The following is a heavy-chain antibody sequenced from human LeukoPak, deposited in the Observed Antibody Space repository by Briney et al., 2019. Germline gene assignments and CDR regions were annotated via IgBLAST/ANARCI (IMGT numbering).Heavy chain of an antibody. D-gene: IGHD2-15*01. CDR1: GYTFTSYD. V-gene: IGHV1-8*01. CDR3: ARGVVVVAAFEFDY. J-gene: IGHJ4*02. CDR2: MNPNSGNT. Sequence: ASAKVSCKASGYTFTSYDINWVRQATGQGLEWMGWMNPNSGNTGYAQKFQGRVTMTRNTSISTAYMELSSLRSEDTAVYYCARGVVVVAAFEFDYWGQGTLVTVSS.